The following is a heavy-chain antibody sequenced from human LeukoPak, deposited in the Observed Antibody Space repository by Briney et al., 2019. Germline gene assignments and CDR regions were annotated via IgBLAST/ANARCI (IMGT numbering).Heavy chain of an antibody. CDR3: ARDGSTTGTTTDY. CDR1: GGSISSSNW. D-gene: IGHD1-1*01. CDR2: IYHSGSA. Sequence: PSETLSLTCAVSGGSISSSNWWSWVRQPPGKGLEWIGEIYHSGSANYNPSLKSRVTISVDKSKNQFSLKLSSVTAVDTAVYYCARDGSTTGTTTDYWGQGTLVTVSS. J-gene: IGHJ4*02. V-gene: IGHV4-4*02.